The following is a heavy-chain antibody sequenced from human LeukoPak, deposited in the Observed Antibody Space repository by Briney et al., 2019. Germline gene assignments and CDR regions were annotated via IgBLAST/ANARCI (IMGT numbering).Heavy chain of an antibody. D-gene: IGHD2-2*01. CDR3: ARDRGPAVPAAITSWNYYYMDV. Sequence: ASVKVSCKASGYTFTGYYMHWVRQAPGQGLEWKGWINPNSGGTNYAQKFQGRVTMNRDTSISTAYMELSRLRSDDTAVYYCARDRGPAVPAAITSWNYYYMDVWGKGTTVTVTS. CDR2: INPNSGGT. V-gene: IGHV1-2*02. J-gene: IGHJ6*03. CDR1: GYTFTGYY.